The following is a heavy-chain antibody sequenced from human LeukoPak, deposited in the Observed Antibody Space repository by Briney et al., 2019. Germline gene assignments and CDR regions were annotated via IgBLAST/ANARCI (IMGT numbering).Heavy chain of an antibody. V-gene: IGHV3-74*01. CDR2: INGDGSST. Sequence: PGGSLRLSCAGSGFIFSNYWVHWVRQAPGKGLVWVSRINGDGSSTTYADYADSVKGRFTISRDNAKNTLYLQMNSLRAEDTAVYYCARAPTNWVYFDSWGQGTLVTVSS. CDR3: ARAPTNWVYFDS. J-gene: IGHJ4*02. D-gene: IGHD7-27*01. CDR1: GFIFSNYW.